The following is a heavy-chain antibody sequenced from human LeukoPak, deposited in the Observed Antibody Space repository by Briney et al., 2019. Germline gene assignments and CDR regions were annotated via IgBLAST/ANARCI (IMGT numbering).Heavy chain of an antibody. J-gene: IGHJ6*02. CDR2: ISGSGGST. CDR1: GFTFSSYA. CDR3: AKEHYGDYVLPSMDV. Sequence: GGSLRLSCAASGFTFSSYAMSWVRQAPGKGLEWVSAISGSGGSTYSADSVKGRFTISRDNSKNTLYQQMNSLRAEDTAVYYCAKEHYGDYVLPSMDVWGQGATVTVSS. V-gene: IGHV3-23*01. D-gene: IGHD4-17*01.